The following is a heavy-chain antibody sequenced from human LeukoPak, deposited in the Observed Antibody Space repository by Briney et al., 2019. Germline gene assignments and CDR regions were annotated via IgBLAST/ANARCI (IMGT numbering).Heavy chain of an antibody. V-gene: IGHV4-59*12. D-gene: IGHD3-16*02. CDR2: IYYSGST. CDR3: ASKRSYRIDY. J-gene: IGHJ4*02. Sequence: SETLSLTCTVSGGSISSYYWSWIRQPPGKGLEWIGYIYYSGSTNYNPSLKSRVTISVDTSKNQFSLKLSSVTAADTAVYYCASKRSYRIDYWGQGTLVTVSS. CDR1: GGSISSYY.